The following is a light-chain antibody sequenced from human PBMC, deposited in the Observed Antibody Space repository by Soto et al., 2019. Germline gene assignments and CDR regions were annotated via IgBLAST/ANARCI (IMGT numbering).Light chain of an antibody. CDR3: SSYTSSSTL. V-gene: IGLV2-14*01. CDR2: AVT. CDR1: SXDVGGYNY. Sequence: QSVLTQPASVSGSPGQSITLSCTGTSXDVGGYNYVSWYQQHPGKAPKLMIYAVTDRPSGVSSRFSGSKSGNTASLTISGLQAEDEADYYCSSYTSSSTLFGTGTKGTVL. J-gene: IGLJ1*01.